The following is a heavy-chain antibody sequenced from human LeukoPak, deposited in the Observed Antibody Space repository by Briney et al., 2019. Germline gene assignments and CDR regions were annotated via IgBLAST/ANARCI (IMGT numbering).Heavy chain of an antibody. D-gene: IGHD6-6*01. CDR3: ARPSSSSPSQFDY. CDR1: GFTFSSYA. V-gene: IGHV3-64*01. J-gene: IGHJ4*02. Sequence: PGGSLRLSCAASGFTFSSYAMHWVRQAPGKGLEYVSAISSNGGSTYYANSVKGRFTISGDNSKNTLYLQMGSLRAEDMAVYYRARPSSSSPSQFDYWGQGTLVTVSS. CDR2: ISSNGGST.